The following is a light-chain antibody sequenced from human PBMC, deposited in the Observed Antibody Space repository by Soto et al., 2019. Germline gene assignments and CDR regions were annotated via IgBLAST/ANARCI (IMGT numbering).Light chain of an antibody. CDR1: QDISSW. CDR3: QQGYSFAFT. J-gene: IGKJ3*01. CDR2: AAS. Sequence: DIQMTQSPSSVSASVGDRVTINCRASQDISSWLAWYQQKPGKAPKLLIYAASNLQSGVPSRFSGSGSGTDFTLTISSLQPEYFATYFCQQGYSFAFTFGPGTKV. V-gene: IGKV1-12*01.